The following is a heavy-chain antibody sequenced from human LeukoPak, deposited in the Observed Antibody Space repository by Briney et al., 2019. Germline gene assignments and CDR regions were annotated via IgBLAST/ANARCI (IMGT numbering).Heavy chain of an antibody. CDR1: GYTFTTYW. CDR3: ARLDSSGWYGRGDY. J-gene: IGHJ4*02. V-gene: IGHV5-51*01. Sequence: GEPLKISCKGSGYTFTTYWIGWVRQMPGKGLESMGIIYPGDSDTRFSPPFQGQVTMSADKSTSTAYLQWSSLKASDTAMYYCARLDSSGWYGRGDYWGQGTLVTVPS. D-gene: IGHD6-19*01. CDR2: IYPGDSDT.